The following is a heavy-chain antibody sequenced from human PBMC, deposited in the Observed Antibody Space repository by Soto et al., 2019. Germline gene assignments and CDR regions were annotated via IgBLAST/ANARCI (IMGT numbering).Heavy chain of an antibody. Sequence: GGSLRLSCEASGFTFSSYAMSWVRQAPGKGLEWVSAISGSGGSTYYADSVKGRFTISRDNSKNTLYLQMNSLRAEDTAVYYCAKELDLYYYDSSGYSDYWGQGTLVPVSS. CDR3: AKELDLYYYDSSGYSDY. CDR1: GFTFSSYA. V-gene: IGHV3-23*01. D-gene: IGHD3-22*01. J-gene: IGHJ4*02. CDR2: ISGSGGST.